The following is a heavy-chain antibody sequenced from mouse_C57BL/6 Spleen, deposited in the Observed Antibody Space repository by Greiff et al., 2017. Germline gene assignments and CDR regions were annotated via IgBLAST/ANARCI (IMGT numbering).Heavy chain of an antibody. CDR2: IDPSDSET. Sequence: QVQLQQSGAELVRPGSSVKLSCKASGYTFTSYWMHWVKQRPIQGLEWIGNIDPSDSETHYNQKFKDKATLTVDKSSSTAYMQLSSLTSEDSAVYYCAKDITAPPDYWGQGTTLTVSS. V-gene: IGHV1-52*01. CDR3: AKDITAPPDY. J-gene: IGHJ2*01. CDR1: GYTFTSYW. D-gene: IGHD1-1*01.